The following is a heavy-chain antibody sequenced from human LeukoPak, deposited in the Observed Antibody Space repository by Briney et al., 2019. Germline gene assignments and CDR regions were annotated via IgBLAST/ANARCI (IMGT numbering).Heavy chain of an antibody. J-gene: IGHJ4*02. CDR3: AKVILDY. CDR2: ISSSGGTT. D-gene: IGHD2-21*01. Sequence: GGSLRLSCATFGFTFSSYAMTWVRQAPGEGLEWVSSISSSGGTTWYADSVKGRFTISRDKSKNTLYLQMNSLRAEDTAVYYCAKVILDYWGQGTLVTVSS. V-gene: IGHV3-23*01. CDR1: GFTFSSYA.